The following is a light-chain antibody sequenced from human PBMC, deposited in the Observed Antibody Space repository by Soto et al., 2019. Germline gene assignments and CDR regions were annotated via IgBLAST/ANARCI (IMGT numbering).Light chain of an antibody. CDR2: DAS. Sequence: DIHVTQSPSSLSASVGDRVTISCRASQSISGYLNWYQQKPGKAPNLLIFDASSLQSGIPSRFSGRGSGAEYTLTISSLQPEDFATYFCQHCYSNFPITFGQGTRLEIK. CDR1: QSISGY. CDR3: QHCYSNFPIT. V-gene: IGKV1-39*01. J-gene: IGKJ5*01.